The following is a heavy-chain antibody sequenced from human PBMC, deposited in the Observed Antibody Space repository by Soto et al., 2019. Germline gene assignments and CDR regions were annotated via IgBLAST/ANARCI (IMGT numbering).Heavy chain of an antibody. J-gene: IGHJ6*02. CDR3: ARGLWFGEPYGMDV. Sequence: QVPLVQSGAEVKKPGASVKVFFKASGYTFTSYDINWVRQATGQGLEWMGWMNPNSGNTGYAQKFQGRVTMTRNTSISTAYMELSSLRSEDTAVYYCARGLWFGEPYGMDVWGQGTTVTVSS. V-gene: IGHV1-8*01. D-gene: IGHD3-10*01. CDR1: GYTFTSYD. CDR2: MNPNSGNT.